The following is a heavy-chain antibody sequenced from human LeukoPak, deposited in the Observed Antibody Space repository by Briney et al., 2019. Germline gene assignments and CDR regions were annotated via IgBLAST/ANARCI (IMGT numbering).Heavy chain of an antibody. V-gene: IGHV1-46*01. J-gene: IGHJ5*02. CDR2: ISTSSGST. CDR3: ARDNSVRDEAWWFNP. D-gene: IGHD5-24*01. CDR1: GYTFTRKY. Sequence: ASVKVSCKAFGYTFTRKYIHWVRQAPGQGPEWMGVISTSSGSTNYEQKFQCRVTLTRDMSTSTDYLELSSLRSEDTAVYYCARDNSVRDEAWWFNPWGQGTLVTVSS.